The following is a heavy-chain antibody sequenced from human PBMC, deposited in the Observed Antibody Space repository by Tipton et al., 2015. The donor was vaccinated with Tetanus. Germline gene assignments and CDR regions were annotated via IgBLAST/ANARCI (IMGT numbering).Heavy chain of an antibody. Sequence: GLVKPSETLSLSCTVSGGSTHSHYWSWIRQSAAKGLEWIGRIYSGGTTNYNPSLKSRVFMSMDTSKNQFSLELSSVTVADMAVYFCARVLRYSTRGGWDDAFDIWGQGTMVTVSS. J-gene: IGHJ3*02. D-gene: IGHD2-8*02. CDR1: GGSTHSHY. CDR3: ARVLRYSTRGGWDDAFDI. V-gene: IGHV4-4*07. CDR2: IYSGGTT.